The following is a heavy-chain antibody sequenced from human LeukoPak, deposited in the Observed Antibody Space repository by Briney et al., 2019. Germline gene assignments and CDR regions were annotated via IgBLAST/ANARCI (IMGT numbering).Heavy chain of an antibody. Sequence: GGSLRLSCAASGFTFSSYWMSWVRQAPGKGLEWVANIKQDGSEKYYVDSVKGRLTISRDNAKNSLYLQMNSLRAEDTAVYYCAREVGTYSSSWYYFDYWGQGTLVTVSS. CDR3: AREVGTYSSSWYYFDY. CDR2: IKQDGSEK. D-gene: IGHD6-13*01. V-gene: IGHV3-7*01. CDR1: GFTFSSYW. J-gene: IGHJ4*02.